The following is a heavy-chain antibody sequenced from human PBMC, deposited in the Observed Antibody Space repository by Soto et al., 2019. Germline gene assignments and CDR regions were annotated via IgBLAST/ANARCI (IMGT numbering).Heavy chain of an antibody. J-gene: IGHJ4*02. CDR3: AKDRVVVVRGAYFDY. Sequence: GGSLRLSCAASGFTFSSYGMHWVRQAPGEGLEWVAVISYDGSNKYYADSVKGRFTISRDNSKNTLYLQMNSLRAEDTAVYYCAKDRVVVVRGAYFDYWGQGTLVTVSS. CDR2: ISYDGSNK. D-gene: IGHD3-22*01. CDR1: GFTFSSYG. V-gene: IGHV3-30*18.